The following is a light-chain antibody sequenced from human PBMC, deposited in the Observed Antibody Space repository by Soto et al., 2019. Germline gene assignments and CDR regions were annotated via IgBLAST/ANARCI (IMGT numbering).Light chain of an antibody. V-gene: IGKV3-20*01. CDR2: GAS. CDR3: HQYDSWT. Sequence: SLCAPAPGTPAFSPGERGPHPCRASQSFNSIYLAWYQQKPGQAPRLLIYGASSRATGIPDRFSGSGSGTDFTLTISRLEPEDFAVYYCHQYDSWTFGQGT. CDR1: QSFNSIY. J-gene: IGKJ1*01.